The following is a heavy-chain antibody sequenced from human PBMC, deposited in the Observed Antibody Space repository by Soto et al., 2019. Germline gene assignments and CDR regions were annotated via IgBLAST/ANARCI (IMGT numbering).Heavy chain of an antibody. CDR1: GFTFSSYE. V-gene: IGHV3-48*03. J-gene: IGHJ6*02. CDR2: ISSSGSTI. D-gene: IGHD3-3*01. CDR3: ARDSSYDFWSGYYIRHYGMDV. Sequence: GCLLVSCSASGFTFSSYEMNWVRQAPGKGLEWVSYISSSGSTIYYADSVKGRFTISRDNAKNSLYLQMNSLRAEDTAVYYCARDSSYDFWSGYYIRHYGMDVWGQGTKVTVYS.